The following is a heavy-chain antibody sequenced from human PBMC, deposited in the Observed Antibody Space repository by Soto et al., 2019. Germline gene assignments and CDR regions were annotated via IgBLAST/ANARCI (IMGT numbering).Heavy chain of an antibody. CDR2: ISGSGGST. Sequence: GGSLRLSCAASGFTFSSYAMSGVRQAPGKGLEWVSAISGSGGSTYYAYSVKGRFTISRDNSKNTLYLQMNSLRAEDTAVYYCARNWGSILDAFDIWGQGTMVTVSS. D-gene: IGHD7-27*01. CDR3: ARNWGSILDAFDI. J-gene: IGHJ3*02. CDR1: GFTFSSYA. V-gene: IGHV3-23*01.